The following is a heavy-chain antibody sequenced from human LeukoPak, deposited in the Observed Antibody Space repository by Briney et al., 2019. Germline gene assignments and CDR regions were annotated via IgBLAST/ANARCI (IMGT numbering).Heavy chain of an antibody. D-gene: IGHD4-23*01. V-gene: IGHV4-61*02. CDR2: YYTSGKP. CDR1: GGSNRSCSYH. Sequence: SQTLSLTRTFSGGSNRSCSYHGIWIRQPAGEGLECISRYYTSGKPNYNRPLKGRFTKSVDLSTNQFSRKLSYVTAADTAVYYCAREDYGGNSYSRTIDYWGQGTLVTVSS. J-gene: IGHJ4*02. CDR3: AREDYGGNSYSRTIDY.